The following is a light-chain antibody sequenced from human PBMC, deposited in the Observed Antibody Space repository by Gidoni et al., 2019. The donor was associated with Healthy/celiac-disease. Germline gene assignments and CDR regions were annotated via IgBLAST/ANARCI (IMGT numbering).Light chain of an antibody. Sequence: EIVLTPSPATLSLSPGERATLSCRASQSVSSSYLAWYQQKPGQAPRLLIYGASSRATGIPDRLSGSGSGTDFTLTISRLEPEDFAVYYCQQYGSSPLTFGGXTKVEIK. CDR3: QQYGSSPLT. J-gene: IGKJ4*01. V-gene: IGKV3-20*01. CDR2: GAS. CDR1: QSVSSSY.